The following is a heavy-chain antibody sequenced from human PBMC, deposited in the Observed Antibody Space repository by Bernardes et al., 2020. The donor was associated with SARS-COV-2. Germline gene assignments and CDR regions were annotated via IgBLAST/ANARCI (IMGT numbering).Heavy chain of an antibody. J-gene: IGHJ4*02. CDR1: GFTFSSYV. V-gene: IGHV3-23*01. CDR2: ISGSGDAT. D-gene: IGHD1-26*01. CDR3: AKGSGRYYYFDY. Sequence: GGSLRLSCVASGFTFSSYVMRWVRQAPGKGLEWVSSISGSGDATYYADSVKGRFTISKDNSKNTLYLQMNSLRAEDTAIYYCAKGSGRYYYFDYWGQVTLVTVS.